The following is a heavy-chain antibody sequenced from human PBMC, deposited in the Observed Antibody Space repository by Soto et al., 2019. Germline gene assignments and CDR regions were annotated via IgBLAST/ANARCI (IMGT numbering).Heavy chain of an antibody. CDR2: INAGNGNT. J-gene: IGHJ5*02. Sequence: SVKPSCKASGDTITSYAMHSVRQAPGQRLEWMGWINAGNGNTKYSQKFQGRVTMTKDTSTSTAYMELSSLRSEDTAVYYCAAARLNIRWFDPWGQGTLVTVSS. V-gene: IGHV1-3*01. D-gene: IGHD6-25*01. CDR3: AAARLNIRWFDP. CDR1: GDTITSYA.